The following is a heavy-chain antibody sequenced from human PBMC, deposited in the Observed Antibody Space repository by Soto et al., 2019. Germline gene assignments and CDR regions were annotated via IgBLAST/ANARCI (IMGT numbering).Heavy chain of an antibody. CDR3: AHRPSGWYLFDY. Sequence: TLMESGPTLVRSTPTLTLTCTFSGFSLSTSGHGVGWIRQPPGKALQWLALIYWNDDHRYSPSLNARLTITKDTCKNQVVLTMTHMDPGDTAKYYCAHRPSGWYLFDYWGQGTLVTVSS. D-gene: IGHD6-19*01. V-gene: IGHV2-5*01. CDR2: IYWNDDH. J-gene: IGHJ4*02. CDR1: GFSLSTSGHG.